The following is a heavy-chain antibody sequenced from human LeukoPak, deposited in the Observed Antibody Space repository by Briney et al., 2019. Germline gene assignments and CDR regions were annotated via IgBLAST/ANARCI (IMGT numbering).Heavy chain of an antibody. V-gene: IGHV3-7*01. J-gene: IGHJ4*02. Sequence: GGSLRLSCAASGFTFSSYWMSWVRQAPGKGLEWVANIKQDGSEKYYVDSVKGRFTISRDNAKNSLYLQMNSLRAEDTAVYYCARDQDYGGNLFDYWGQGTLVTVSS. CDR1: GFTFSSYW. CDR3: ARDQDYGGNLFDY. CDR2: IKQDGSEK. D-gene: IGHD4-23*01.